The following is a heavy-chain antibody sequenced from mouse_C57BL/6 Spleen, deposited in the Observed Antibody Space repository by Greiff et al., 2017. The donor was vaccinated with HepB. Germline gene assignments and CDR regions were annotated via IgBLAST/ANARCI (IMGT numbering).Heavy chain of an antibody. Sequence: VKLVESGPELVKPGASVKISCKASGYAFSSSWMNWVKQRPGKGLEWIGRIYPGDGDTNYNGKFKGKATLTADKSSSTAYMQLSSLTSEDSAVYFCARRGYDGDYFDYWGQGTTLTVSS. J-gene: IGHJ2*01. V-gene: IGHV1-82*01. CDR3: ARRGYDGDYFDY. CDR2: IYPGDGDT. D-gene: IGHD2-2*01. CDR1: GYAFSSSW.